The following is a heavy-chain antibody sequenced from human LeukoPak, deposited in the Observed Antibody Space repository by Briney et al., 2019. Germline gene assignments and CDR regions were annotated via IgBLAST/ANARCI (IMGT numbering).Heavy chain of an antibody. J-gene: IGHJ6*03. V-gene: IGHV1-2*06. CDR2: INPNSCDT. CDR3: ARSAENCNNGVCFTDCYMDV. CDR1: GYTFSVSY. Sequence: GASVKVSCKTSGYTFSVSYIHWVRQAPGQGLEWMGRINPNSCDTNYAQNFQGRVTRTRDTSITTAYMELSSLTSDDTAVYFCARSAENCNNGVCFTDCYMDVWGKGTTVTVSS. D-gene: IGHD2-8*01.